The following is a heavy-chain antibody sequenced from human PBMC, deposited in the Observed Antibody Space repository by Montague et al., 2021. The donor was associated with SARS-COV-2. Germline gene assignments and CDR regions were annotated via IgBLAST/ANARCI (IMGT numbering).Heavy chain of an antibody. CDR2: IYWGDDK. Sequence: PALVKPTQTLTLTCTFSGFSLSTSGVGVGWIRQPPGKALEWLALIYWGDDKRYSPSLKSRLTITKDTSKNQVVLTMTNMDPVDTATYYCAHRKVLAAAWDYWGQGTLVTASS. V-gene: IGHV2-5*02. J-gene: IGHJ4*02. CDR1: GFSLSTSGVG. D-gene: IGHD6-13*01. CDR3: AHRKVLAAAWDY.